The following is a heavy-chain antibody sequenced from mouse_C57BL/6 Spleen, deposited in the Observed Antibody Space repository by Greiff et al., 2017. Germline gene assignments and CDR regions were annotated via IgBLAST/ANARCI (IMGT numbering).Heavy chain of an antibody. J-gene: IGHJ3*01. CDR3: ARWTGLECAY. V-gene: IGHV1-64*01. D-gene: IGHD4-1*01. CDR2: IHPNSGSP. CDR1: GYTFTSSW. Sequence: QVQLQQPGAELVKPGASVKLSCKASGYTFTSSWMHWVKQRPGHGLEWIGMIHPNSGSPNYTEQFKSKATLTVDKSSSTAYMQLSSLTSEDSAVYYCARWTGLECAYWGQGPLVTVSA.